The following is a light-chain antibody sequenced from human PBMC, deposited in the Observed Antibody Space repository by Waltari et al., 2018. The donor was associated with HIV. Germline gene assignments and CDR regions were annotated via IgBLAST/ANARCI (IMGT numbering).Light chain of an antibody. V-gene: IGKV3-11*01. J-gene: IGKJ4*01. CDR3: QQRAGWPPT. CDR2: NGS. Sequence: EIVLTQSPANLSLSPGERATLSCRASQSVDVFLGWFQQKAGQAPRRVVYNGSKRATVIPARFTGSGSGTDFTLTIASLEPEDFAFYFCQQRAGWPPTFGGGTKLEIK. CDR1: QSVDVF.